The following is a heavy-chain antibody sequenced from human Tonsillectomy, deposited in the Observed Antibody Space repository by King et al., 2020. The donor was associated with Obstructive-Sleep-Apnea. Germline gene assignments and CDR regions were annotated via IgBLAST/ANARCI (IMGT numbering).Heavy chain of an antibody. V-gene: IGHV1-69*01. CDR2: IIPIFGTA. D-gene: IGHD2-2*01. CDR1: GGTFSSYA. Sequence: QLVQSGAEVKKPWSSVKVSCKASGGTFSSYAISWVRQAPGQGLEWVGGIIPIFGTANYAQKFQGRVTITADESTSTAYMELSSLRSEDTAVYYCARGVVPAALYYYGMDVWGQGTTVTVSS. CDR3: ARGVVPAALYYYGMDV. J-gene: IGHJ6*02.